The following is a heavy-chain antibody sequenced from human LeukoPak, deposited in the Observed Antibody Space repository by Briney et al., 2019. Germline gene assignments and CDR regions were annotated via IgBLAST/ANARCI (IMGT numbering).Heavy chain of an antibody. CDR2: IKSKTDGGTT. J-gene: IGHJ4*02. CDR3: TGGWYNNY. CDR1: GFTFNNYA. Sequence: GGSLRLSCGASGFTFNNYAMSWVRQAPGKGLEWVGRIKSKTDGGTTDYAAPVKGRFTISRDDSKNTLYLQMNSLKTEDTAVYYCTGGWYNNYWGQGTLVTVSS. D-gene: IGHD6-19*01. V-gene: IGHV3-15*01.